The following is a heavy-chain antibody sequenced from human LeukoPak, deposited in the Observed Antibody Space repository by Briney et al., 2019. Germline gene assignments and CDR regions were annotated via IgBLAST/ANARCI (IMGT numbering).Heavy chain of an antibody. J-gene: IGHJ4*02. Sequence: SVKVSCTPSGGTFSSYAISWVRQAPGQGLEWMGRIIPILGIANYAQKFQGRVTITADKSTSTAYMELSSLRSEDTAVYYCASPPRSGSYFDYWGQGTLVTVSS. CDR3: ASPPRSGSYFDY. CDR1: GGTFSSYA. CDR2: IIPILGIA. V-gene: IGHV1-69*04. D-gene: IGHD1-26*01.